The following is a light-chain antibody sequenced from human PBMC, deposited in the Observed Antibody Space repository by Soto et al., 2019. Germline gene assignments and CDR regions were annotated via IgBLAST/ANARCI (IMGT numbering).Light chain of an antibody. Sequence: QSVLTQPRSVSGSPGQSVPISCTGTNSDVGGYNYVSWSQQYPGKAPKLMISGVSERPSGVPDRFSGSKSGNTASLTISGLQAEDEADYYCCSYVDTDTWVFGGGTKVTVL. V-gene: IGLV2-11*01. CDR3: CSYVDTDTWV. CDR1: NSDVGGYNY. CDR2: GVS. J-gene: IGLJ3*02.